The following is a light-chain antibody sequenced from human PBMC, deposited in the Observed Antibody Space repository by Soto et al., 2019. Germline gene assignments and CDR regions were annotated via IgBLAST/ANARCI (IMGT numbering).Light chain of an antibody. Sequence: GLTQSACTLSLSPGERATLSCRASQSVSSTYLAWYQQKPGQAPRLLIYGASSRATGIPDRFSGSGSGTDFTLTISRLEPEDFAVYYCQQYGSSPLTFGGGTKVAIK. J-gene: IGKJ4*01. CDR2: GAS. CDR3: QQYGSSPLT. CDR1: QSVSSTY. V-gene: IGKV3-20*01.